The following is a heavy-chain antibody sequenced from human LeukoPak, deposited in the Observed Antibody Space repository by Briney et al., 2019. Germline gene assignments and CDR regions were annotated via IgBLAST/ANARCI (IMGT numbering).Heavy chain of an antibody. J-gene: IGHJ3*02. D-gene: IGHD3-22*01. CDR3: ARERSYYYDRSDAFDI. CDR1: GFTFSSYA. Sequence: PGGSLRLSCAASGFTFSSYAMSWVRQAPGKGLEWVSAISGSGGSTYYADSVKGRFTISRDNSKNTLYLQMNSLRAEDTAVYYCARERSYYYDRSDAFDIWGQGTMVTVSS. CDR2: ISGSGGST. V-gene: IGHV3-23*01.